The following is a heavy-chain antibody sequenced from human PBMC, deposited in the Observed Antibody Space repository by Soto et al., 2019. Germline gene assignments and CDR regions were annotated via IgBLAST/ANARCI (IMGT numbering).Heavy chain of an antibody. Sequence: PSETLSLTCTVSGGSISSGGYYWSWIRQHPGKGLEWIGYIYYSGSTYYNPSLKSRVTISVDTSKNQFSLKLSSVTAADTAVYYCARESYDSSGQEYFQHWGQGTLVTVSS. CDR1: GGSISSGGYY. J-gene: IGHJ1*01. CDR2: IYYSGST. CDR3: ARESYDSSGQEYFQH. V-gene: IGHV4-31*03. D-gene: IGHD3-22*01.